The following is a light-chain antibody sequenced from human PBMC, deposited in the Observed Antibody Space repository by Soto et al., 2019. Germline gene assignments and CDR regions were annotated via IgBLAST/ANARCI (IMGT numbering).Light chain of an antibody. CDR3: SSYTGSNSEV. CDR1: SSDVGGYNY. V-gene: IGLV2-8*01. Sequence: QSALTQPPSASESPGQSVTISCTGTSSDVGGYNYVSWYQQHPGKAPKLMIYEVTKRPSGVPDRFSGSKSGNTASLTVSGLQAEDEADYYCSSYTGSNSEVFGTGTKVTVL. CDR2: EVT. J-gene: IGLJ1*01.